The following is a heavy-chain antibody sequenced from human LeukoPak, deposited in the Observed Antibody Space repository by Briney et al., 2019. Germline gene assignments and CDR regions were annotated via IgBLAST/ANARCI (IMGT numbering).Heavy chain of an antibody. J-gene: IGHJ3*02. CDR1: GGTFSSYA. D-gene: IGHD7-27*01. CDR3: ARDPGTGDAFDI. V-gene: IGHV1-69*05. CDR2: IIPIFGTA. Sequence: SVKVSCKASGGTFSSYAISWVRQAPGQGLEWMGRIIPIFGTADYAQKFQGRVTITTDESTSTAYMELSSLRSEDTAVYYCARDPGTGDAFDIWGQGTMVTVSS.